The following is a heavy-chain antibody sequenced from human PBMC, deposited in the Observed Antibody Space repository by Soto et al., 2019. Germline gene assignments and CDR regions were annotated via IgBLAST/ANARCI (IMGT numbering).Heavy chain of an antibody. J-gene: IGHJ5*01. Sequence: SETLSLTCAVFGGSFSDSYWSWIRQSPVKGLEWIGEITSSGTTYYNPSLKSRVTISGDTSKNQFSLEVRSVTAADTAVYYCARGRPAIATRWFDSWGQGTLVTVSS. CDR2: ITSSGTT. CDR3: ARGRPAIATRWFDS. CDR1: GGSFSDSY. V-gene: IGHV4-34*01. D-gene: IGHD1-1*01.